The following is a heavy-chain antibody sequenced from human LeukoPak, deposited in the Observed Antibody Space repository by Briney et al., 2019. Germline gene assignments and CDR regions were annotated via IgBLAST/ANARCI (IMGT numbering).Heavy chain of an antibody. CDR2: IIPMFGAV. V-gene: IGHV1-69*06. CDR1: GGTFSSYA. Sequence: ASVKVSCKASGGTFSSYAITWVRQAPGQGLQWMGGIIPMFGAVNYAQKFQGRVTITVDKSTGTAYMELSSLRSDDTAVYYCAREVSSSWYSYYYYMDVWGKGTTVTISS. J-gene: IGHJ6*03. CDR3: AREVSSSWYSYYYYMDV. D-gene: IGHD6-13*01.